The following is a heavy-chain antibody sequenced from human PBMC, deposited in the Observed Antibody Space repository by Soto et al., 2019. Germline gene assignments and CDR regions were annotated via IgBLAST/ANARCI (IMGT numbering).Heavy chain of an antibody. CDR1: GYTFTDYF. Sequence: QVQLVQSGAEVKKPGASVKVSCKTSGYTFTDYFIHWVRQAPGQGLEWVGLNQPISGATGYPQKMQARVTMTTDTSTTTVTMELGGLRSDDTALYDCVRGYCTTDICSGDFQFWGQGTLVTVSS. CDR2: NQPISGAT. V-gene: IGHV1-46*04. D-gene: IGHD2-8*01. J-gene: IGHJ1*01. CDR3: VRGYCTTDICSGDFQF.